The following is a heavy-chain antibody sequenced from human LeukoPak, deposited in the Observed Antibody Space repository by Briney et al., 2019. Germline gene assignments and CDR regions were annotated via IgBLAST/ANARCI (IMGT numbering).Heavy chain of an antibody. J-gene: IGHJ3*02. CDR1: GLTVSSYW. CDR3: ARVHYPWAFDI. D-gene: IGHD3-10*01. CDR2: IKQDGSEK. V-gene: IGHV3-7*01. Sequence: PGGSLRLSCAASGLTVSSYWMSWVRQAPGKGLEWVTNIKQDGSEKYYVDSVKGRFTISRDNAKNSLYLQMNSLRAEDTAVYYCARVHYPWAFDIWGQGTMVTVSS.